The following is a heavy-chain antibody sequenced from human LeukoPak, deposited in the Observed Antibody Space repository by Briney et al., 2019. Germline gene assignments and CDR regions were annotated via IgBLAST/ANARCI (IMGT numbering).Heavy chain of an antibody. Sequence: GGSLRLSCAASGFTFSSYWMSWVRQAPGKGLEWVANIKQDGSEKYYVDSVKGRFTISRDNAKNSLYLQMNSLRAEDTAVYYCAKAPVLRFLEWLSSYYFDYWGQGTLVTVSS. V-gene: IGHV3-7*03. CDR1: GFTFSSYW. D-gene: IGHD3-3*01. CDR3: AKAPVLRFLEWLSSYYFDY. CDR2: IKQDGSEK. J-gene: IGHJ4*02.